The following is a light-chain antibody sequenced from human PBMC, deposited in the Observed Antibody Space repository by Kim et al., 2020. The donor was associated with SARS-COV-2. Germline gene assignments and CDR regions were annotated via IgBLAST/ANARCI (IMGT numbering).Light chain of an antibody. CDR3: QQYGSSPLMA. Sequence: PGQSAILSCRASQSLAAKYVAWYQHKVGQAPRLVLFGTSNRATGIPDRFSGTGSETDFTLTINRLEPEDFAVYYCQQYGSSPLMAFGQGTRLEIK. CDR2: GTS. J-gene: IGKJ5*01. V-gene: IGKV3-20*01. CDR1: QSLAAKY.